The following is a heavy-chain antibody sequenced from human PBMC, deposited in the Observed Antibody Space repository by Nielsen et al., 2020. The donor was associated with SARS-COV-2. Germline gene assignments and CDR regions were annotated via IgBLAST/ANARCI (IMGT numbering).Heavy chain of an antibody. CDR1: GFTFSSYS. CDR3: ARVQLWTGGNDY. Sequence: GESLKISCAASGFTFSSYSMNWVRQAPGKGLEWVSSISSSSSTIYYADSVKGRFTISRDNAKNSLYLQMNSLRAEDTAVYYCARVQLWTGGNDYWGQGTLVTVSS. D-gene: IGHD5-18*01. CDR2: ISSSSSTI. V-gene: IGHV3-48*01. J-gene: IGHJ4*02.